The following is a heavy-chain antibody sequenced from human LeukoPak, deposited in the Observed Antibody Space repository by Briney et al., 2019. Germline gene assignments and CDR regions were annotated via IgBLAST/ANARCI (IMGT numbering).Heavy chain of an antibody. J-gene: IGHJ3*02. CDR1: GGSISSSSYY. D-gene: IGHD3-10*01. Sequence: SETLSLTCTVSGGSISSSSYYWGWIRQPPGKGLEWIGDIYYSGSTYYNPSLKSRVTISVDTSKNQFSLKLSSVTAADTAVYYCARDLWFGKYAFDIWGQGTMVAVSS. CDR2: IYYSGST. CDR3: ARDLWFGKYAFDI. V-gene: IGHV4-39*07.